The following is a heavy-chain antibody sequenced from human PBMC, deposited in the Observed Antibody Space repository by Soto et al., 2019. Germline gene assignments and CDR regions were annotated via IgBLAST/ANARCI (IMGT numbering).Heavy chain of an antibody. CDR3: ARMQLGYDAFDI. CDR2: ISSSSSYI. CDR1: GFTFSSYS. Sequence: EVQLVESGGGLVKPGGSLRLSCAASGFTFSSYSMNWVRQAPGKGLEWVSSISSSSSYISYADSVKGRFTISRDNAKNSLYLQMNSLRAEDTAVYYCARMQLGYDAFDIWGQGTMVTVSS. V-gene: IGHV3-21*01. J-gene: IGHJ3*02. D-gene: IGHD6-6*01.